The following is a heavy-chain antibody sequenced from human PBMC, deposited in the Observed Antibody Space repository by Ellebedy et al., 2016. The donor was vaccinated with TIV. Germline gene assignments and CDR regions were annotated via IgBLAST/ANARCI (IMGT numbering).Heavy chain of an antibody. CDR1: GGSISSYY. CDR2: ISSSGSTI. J-gene: IGHJ4*02. CDR3: ARDRSLTHYSSGWYPGLRY. Sequence: PSETLSLTCTVSGGSISSYYMSWLRQAPGKGLEWVSYISSSGSTIYYADSVKGRFTISRDNAKNSLYLQMNSLRAEDTAVYYCARDRSLTHYSSGWYPGLRYWGQGTLVTVSS. D-gene: IGHD6-19*01. V-gene: IGHV3-11*04.